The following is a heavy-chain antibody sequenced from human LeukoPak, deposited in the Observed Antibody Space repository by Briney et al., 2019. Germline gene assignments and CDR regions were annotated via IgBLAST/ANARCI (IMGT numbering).Heavy chain of an antibody. V-gene: IGHV3-9*01. CDR2: ISWNSGSI. CDR3: AKDLPRYCSGGSCPFDY. Sequence: GGSLRLSCAASGFTFDDYAMHWVRQAPGKGLEWVSGISWNSGSIGYADSVKGRFTISRDNAKNSLYLQINSLRAEDTALYYCAKDLPRYCSGGSCPFDYWGQGTLVTVSS. J-gene: IGHJ4*02. D-gene: IGHD2-15*01. CDR1: GFTFDDYA.